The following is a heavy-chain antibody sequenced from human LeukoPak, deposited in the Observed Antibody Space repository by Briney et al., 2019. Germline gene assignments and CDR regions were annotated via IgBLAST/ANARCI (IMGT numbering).Heavy chain of an antibody. CDR3: APKEAVAAPFDY. CDR2: ISGSGGST. D-gene: IGHD6-19*01. CDR1: GFTFSAYS. Sequence: TGGSLRLSCSASGFTFSAYSMSSVLQAPGKGLEWVPAISGSGGSTYYADSVKGRFTISRDNSKNTLYLQMNSLRAEDTAVYYCAPKEAVAAPFDYWGQGTLVTVSS. J-gene: IGHJ4*02. V-gene: IGHV3-23*01.